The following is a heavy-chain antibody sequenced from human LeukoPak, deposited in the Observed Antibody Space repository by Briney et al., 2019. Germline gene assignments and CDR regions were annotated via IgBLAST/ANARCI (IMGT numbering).Heavy chain of an antibody. Sequence: GGSLRLSCAASGFTFSSYHMNWVRQAPGKGLEWVSYISSSSGTIYYADSVKGRFTTPRDNSKNTLFLQMNSLRAEDTAVYYCASDVDYYDIVTGYYQHFGMDVWGQGTTVTVSS. D-gene: IGHD3-9*01. CDR1: GFTFSSYH. J-gene: IGHJ6*02. V-gene: IGHV3-48*01. CDR2: ISSSSGTI. CDR3: ASDVDYYDIVTGYYQHFGMDV.